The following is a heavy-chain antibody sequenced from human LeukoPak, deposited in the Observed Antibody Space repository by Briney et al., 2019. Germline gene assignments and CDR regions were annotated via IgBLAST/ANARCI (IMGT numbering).Heavy chain of an antibody. CDR1: GYTFTSYD. CDR2: MNPNSGNT. D-gene: IGHD6-13*01. V-gene: IGHV1-8*01. J-gene: IGHJ6*02. Sequence: ASVKVSCKASGYTFTSYDINWVRQATGQGLEWMGWMNPNSGNTGYAQKFQGRVTMTRNTSISTAYMELSSLRSEDTAVYYCARPTAAGRMRDYYYGMDVWGQGTTVTVSS. CDR3: ARPTAAGRMRDYYYGMDV.